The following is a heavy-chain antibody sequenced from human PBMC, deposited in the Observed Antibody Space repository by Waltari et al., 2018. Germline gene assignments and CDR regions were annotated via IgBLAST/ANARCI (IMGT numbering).Heavy chain of an antibody. CDR2: IWYDGNNK. Sequence: VQCVESGGDLVQPVRSLRLSCAASAFTFRRYGMHWVRQAPGKWLEWVTIIWYDGNNKYYADSVKGRVTISRDNSKSTLYLQMDSLTAEDTAVYYCARGLLMNPVLIDFWGQGTLVTVSS. CDR1: AFTFRRYG. V-gene: IGHV3-33*01. J-gene: IGHJ4*02. D-gene: IGHD3-16*01. CDR3: ARGLLMNPVLIDF.